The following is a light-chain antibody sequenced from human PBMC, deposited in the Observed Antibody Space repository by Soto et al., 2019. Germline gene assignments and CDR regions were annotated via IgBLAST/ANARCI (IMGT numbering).Light chain of an antibody. Sequence: SYELTQPPSVSVAPGKTASISCGGNNIGSKGVHWYQQKPGQAPVLVIYSDTDLPPVIHERFSGSNSANLATLTISRVEAGHEADYYCQVWDSGSAHVVFGGGTKLTVL. CDR1: NIGSKG. J-gene: IGLJ2*01. CDR2: SDT. V-gene: IGLV3-21*04. CDR3: QVWDSGSAHVV.